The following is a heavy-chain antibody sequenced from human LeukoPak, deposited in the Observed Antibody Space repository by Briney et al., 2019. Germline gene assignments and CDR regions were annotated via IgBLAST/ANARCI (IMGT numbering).Heavy chain of an antibody. CDR2: INHSGST. J-gene: IGHJ4*02. CDR3: ARGGGPTGYYFDN. CDR1: GGSFSGYY. D-gene: IGHD3-16*01. V-gene: IGHV4-34*01. Sequence: PSETLSLTCAVYGGSFSGYYWSWIRQPPGKGLEWIGEINHSGSTNYNPSLKSRVTISVDTSKNQFSLKLSSVTAADTAVYYCARGGGPTGYYFDNWGQGTLVTVSS.